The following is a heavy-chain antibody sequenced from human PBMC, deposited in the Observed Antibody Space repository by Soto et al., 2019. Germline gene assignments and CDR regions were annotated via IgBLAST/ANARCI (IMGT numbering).Heavy chain of an antibody. J-gene: IGHJ5*02. CDR3: ARDGGALRFSFDP. Sequence: GASVKVSCKISGYVFTHYYLHWVRQAPGQGLEWMGIINPDGGSTAYARKFQGRVTMTRDTSTSTVYMELSSLRSEDTAVYYCARDGGALRFSFDPWGQGTLVTVSS. CDR2: INPDGGST. CDR1: GYVFTHYY. D-gene: IGHD3-3*01. V-gene: IGHV1-46*03.